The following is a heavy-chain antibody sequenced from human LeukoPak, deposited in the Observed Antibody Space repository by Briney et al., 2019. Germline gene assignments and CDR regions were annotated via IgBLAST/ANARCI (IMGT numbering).Heavy chain of an antibody. CDR3: AKARPGTTGYYYGMDV. CDR2: ISWNSGSI. CDR1: GFTFDDYA. D-gene: IGHD1-1*01. V-gene: IGHV3-9*01. Sequence: GRSLRLSCAASGFTFDDYAMHWVRQAPGKGLEWVSGISWNSGSIGYADSVKGRFTISRDNAKNSLYLQMNSLRAEDTALYYCAKARPGTTGYYYGMDVWGQGTTVTVSS. J-gene: IGHJ6*02.